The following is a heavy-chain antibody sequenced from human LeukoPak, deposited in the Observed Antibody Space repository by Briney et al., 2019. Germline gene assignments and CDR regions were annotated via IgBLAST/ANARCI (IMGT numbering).Heavy chain of an antibody. CDR2: ISYDGSNK. Sequence: GRSLRLSCAASGFTFSSYAMHWVRQAPGKGLEWVAVISYDGSNKYYADSVKGRFTISRDNSKNTLYLQMNSLRAEDTAVYYCARDLTDSSGWYRFDYWGPGTLVTVSS. D-gene: IGHD6-19*01. CDR3: ARDLTDSSGWYRFDY. CDR1: GFTFSSYA. J-gene: IGHJ4*02. V-gene: IGHV3-30-3*01.